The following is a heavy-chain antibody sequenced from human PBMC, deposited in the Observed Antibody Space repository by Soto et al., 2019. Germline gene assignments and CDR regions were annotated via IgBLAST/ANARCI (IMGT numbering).Heavy chain of an antibody. Sequence: QVQLEQSGAEVKKPGSSVKVSCKASGGTFSTSAISWVRQAPGQGLVWMGGIMPIFRTPDYAQKFQGRVTITADESTSTAYMELSGLRSDDTAVYYGARDKDRQQLGGNYYYMLDVWGQGTTVTVSS. D-gene: IGHD3-3*02. J-gene: IGHJ6*02. CDR3: ARDKDRQQLGGNYYYMLDV. V-gene: IGHV1-69*13. CDR1: GGTFSTSA. CDR2: IMPIFRTP.